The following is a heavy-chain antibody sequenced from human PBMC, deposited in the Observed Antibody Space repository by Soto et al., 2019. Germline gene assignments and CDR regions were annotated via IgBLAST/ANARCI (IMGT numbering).Heavy chain of an antibody. Sequence: PGESLKISCKGSGYSFTSYWIGWVRQMPGKGLEWMGIIYPGDSDTRYSPSFQGQVTISADKSISTAYLQWSSLKASDTAMYYCARPEYYYASSGYSLGAFDIWGQGTMVTVSS. D-gene: IGHD3-22*01. J-gene: IGHJ3*02. V-gene: IGHV5-51*01. CDR1: GYSFTSYW. CDR2: IYPGDSDT. CDR3: ARPEYYYASSGYSLGAFDI.